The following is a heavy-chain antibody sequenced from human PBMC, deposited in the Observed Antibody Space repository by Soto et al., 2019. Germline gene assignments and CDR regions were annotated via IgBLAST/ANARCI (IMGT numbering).Heavy chain of an antibody. V-gene: IGHV4-30-4*01. Sequence: PSQTLSRTCSLSAGSVNRGDYYWTWVRKSPGQGLEWIGSISYSGNTASNPSLSTRLTISLDTSKNLFAHKLHAATAADTAVYYCATGDDFNRRGYYYFHHVGPGTLVAVYS. CDR2: ISYSGNT. CDR1: AGSVNRGDYY. J-gene: IGHJ1*01. CDR3: ATGDDFNRRGYYYFHH. D-gene: IGHD3-22*01.